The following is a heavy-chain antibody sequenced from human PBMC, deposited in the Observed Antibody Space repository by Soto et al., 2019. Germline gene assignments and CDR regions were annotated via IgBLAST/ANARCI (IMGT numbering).Heavy chain of an antibody. V-gene: IGHV1-18*01. CDR3: ARGFVPTRPSSSHDSFDC. J-gene: IGHJ4*02. CDR2: ISAYNGNT. Sequence: GASVKVSCKASGYTFTSYGISWVRQAPGQGLEWMGWISAYNGNTNYAQKLQGRVTMTTDTSTSTAYMELRSLRSDDTAVYYCARGFVPTRPSSSHDSFDCWGQGTLVTVSS. D-gene: IGHD6-6*01. CDR1: GYTFTSYG.